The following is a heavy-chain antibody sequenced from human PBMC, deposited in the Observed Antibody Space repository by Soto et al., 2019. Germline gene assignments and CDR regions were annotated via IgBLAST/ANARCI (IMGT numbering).Heavy chain of an antibody. V-gene: IGHV1-2*04. CDR3: ARDASYYYFSSGYYEPRNYYYYYGMDV. D-gene: IGHD3-22*01. Sequence: VASVKVSCKASGYTFTGYYMHWVRQAPGQGLEWMGWINPNSGGTNYAQKIQGWVTMTRDTSISTAYMKLSKLRSDDTAVYYCARDASYYYFSSGYYEPRNYYYYYGMDVWGQGTTVTVSS. CDR2: INPNSGGT. J-gene: IGHJ6*02. CDR1: GYTFTGYY.